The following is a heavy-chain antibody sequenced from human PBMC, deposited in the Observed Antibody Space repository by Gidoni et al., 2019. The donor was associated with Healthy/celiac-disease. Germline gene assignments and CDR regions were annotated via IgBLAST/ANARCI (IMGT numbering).Heavy chain of an antibody. J-gene: IGHJ4*02. Sequence: EVQLLESGGGLVQPGGSLRLSCAASGFPFSSYAMSWVRQAPGKGLEWVSAISGSGGSTYYADSVKGRFTISRDNSKNTLYLQMNSLRAEDTAVYYCAKAQGWELLLFDYWGQGTLVTVSS. CDR1: GFPFSSYA. V-gene: IGHV3-23*01. CDR2: ISGSGGST. D-gene: IGHD1-26*01. CDR3: AKAQGWELLLFDY.